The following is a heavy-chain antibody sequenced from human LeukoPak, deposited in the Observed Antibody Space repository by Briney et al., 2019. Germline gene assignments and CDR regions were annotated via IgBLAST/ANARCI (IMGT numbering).Heavy chain of an antibody. CDR1: GFTFSSYA. Sequence: GGSLRLSCAASGFTFSSYAMHWARQAPGKGLEWVAVISYDGSNKYYADSVKGRFTISRDNSKNTLYLQMNSLRAEDTAVYYCARDSYIVVVPAAPFFDYWGQGTLVTVSS. CDR3: ARDSYIVVVPAAPFFDY. J-gene: IGHJ4*02. CDR2: ISYDGSNK. V-gene: IGHV3-30-3*01. D-gene: IGHD2-2*01.